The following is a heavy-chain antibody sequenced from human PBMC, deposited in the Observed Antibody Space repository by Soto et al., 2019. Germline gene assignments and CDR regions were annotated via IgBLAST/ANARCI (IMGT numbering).Heavy chain of an antibody. CDR2: IWYDGSNK. CDR1: GFTFSSYG. V-gene: IGHV3-33*01. Sequence: GGSLRLSCAASGFTFSSYGMHWVRQAPGKGLEWVAVIWYDGSNKYCADSVKGRFTISRDNSKNTLYLQMNSLRAEDTAVYYCAATTGTAVYDAFDIWGQGTMVTVSS. CDR3: AATTGTAVYDAFDI. J-gene: IGHJ3*02. D-gene: IGHD1-1*01.